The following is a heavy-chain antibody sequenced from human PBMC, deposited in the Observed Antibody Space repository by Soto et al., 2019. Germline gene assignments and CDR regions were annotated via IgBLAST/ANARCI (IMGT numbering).Heavy chain of an antibody. V-gene: IGHV1-2*02. CDR1: GYTFTGYY. Sequence: ASVKFSCKASGYTFTGYYMHWVRQAPGQGLEWMGWINPNSGGTNYAQKFQGRVTMTRDTSISTAYMELSRLRSDDTAVYYCARDHGYSNPPSFDYWGQGTLVTVSS. D-gene: IGHD4-4*01. J-gene: IGHJ4*02. CDR3: ARDHGYSNPPSFDY. CDR2: INPNSGGT.